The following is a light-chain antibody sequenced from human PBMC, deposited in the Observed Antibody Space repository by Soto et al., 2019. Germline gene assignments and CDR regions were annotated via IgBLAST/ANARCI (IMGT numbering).Light chain of an antibody. J-gene: IGKJ1*01. CDR2: DAS. V-gene: IGKV1-5*01. CDR1: PSISDS. CDR3: QQYTGYSRT. Sequence: DIGMTQSPSLVSASRGARVNITCGASPSISDSLAWYQQKPGKAPFLLISDASNLERGVPSRFSGSGSGTEFTLTISSMQPDDFATYYCQQYTGYSRTFGQGTKVDI.